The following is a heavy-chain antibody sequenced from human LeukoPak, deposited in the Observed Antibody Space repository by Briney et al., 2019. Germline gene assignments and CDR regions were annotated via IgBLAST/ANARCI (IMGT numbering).Heavy chain of an antibody. J-gene: IGHJ6*03. CDR2: IIGGGEST. V-gene: IGHV3-23*01. Sequence: GRSLRLSCAASGFTFSSYAMSWVRQAPGKGLEWVSGIIGGGESTYYANFAKGRFTISRDNSNNTLYLQMNSLRAEDTAVYYCAKLGGQELHNYYVAVCGKGTTVAVSS. D-gene: IGHD3-16*01. CDR3: AKLGGQELHNYYVAV. CDR1: GFTFSSYA.